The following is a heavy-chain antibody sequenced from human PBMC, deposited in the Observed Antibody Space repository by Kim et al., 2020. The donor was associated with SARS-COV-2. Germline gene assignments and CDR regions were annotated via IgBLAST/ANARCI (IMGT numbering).Heavy chain of an antibody. Sequence: ASVKVSCKASGYTLTTYDLSWVRQAAGQGLEWMGYMNPKTGNTAYAQKFQGRVTMTRNTSISTANMELNSLTSEDTAVYYCARAGPCSGGTCYTWSEY. CDR1: GYTLTTYD. V-gene: IGHV1-8*01. D-gene: IGHD2-15*01. CDR3: ARAGPCSGGTCYTWSEY. CDR2: MNPKTGNT. J-gene: IGHJ1*01.